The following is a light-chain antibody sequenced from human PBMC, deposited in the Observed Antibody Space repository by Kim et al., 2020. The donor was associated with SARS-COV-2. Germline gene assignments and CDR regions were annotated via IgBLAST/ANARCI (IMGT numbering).Light chain of an antibody. CDR2: GND. CDR1: NSNIGAGYD. Sequence: QSVLTQPPSVSGAPGQRVTVSCTGSNSNIGAGYDVHWYQQLPGTAPKLIIYGNDNRPSGVPDRFSGSKSGTSASLAITGLQPEDEADYFCQSYDSSLSEVFGGGTKLTVL. CDR3: QSYDSSLSEV. J-gene: IGLJ3*02. V-gene: IGLV1-40*01.